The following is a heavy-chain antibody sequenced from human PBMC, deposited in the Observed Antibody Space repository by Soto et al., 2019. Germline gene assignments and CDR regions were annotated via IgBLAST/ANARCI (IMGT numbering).Heavy chain of an antibody. Sequence: PSETLSLTCTVSGGSISSGGYHWSWIRQHPGKGLEWIGYTHYSGTAYYNPSLTSRVSISVDTSKNQFSLMLSSVTAADTAVYYCARVYRTGVIGQYFDNWAREPGSPSPQ. CDR1: GGSISSGGYH. CDR2: THYSGTA. D-gene: IGHD3-16*02. V-gene: IGHV4-31*03. CDR3: ARVYRTGVIGQYFDN. J-gene: IGHJ4*02.